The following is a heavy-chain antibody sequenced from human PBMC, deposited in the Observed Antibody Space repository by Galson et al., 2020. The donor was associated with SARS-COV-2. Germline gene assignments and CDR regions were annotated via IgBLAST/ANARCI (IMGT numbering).Heavy chain of an antibody. CDR2: FDPEDGET. CDR1: GYTLTELS. V-gene: IGHV1-24*01. CDR3: ATAVAWFGEPTWGYDYYGMDV. Sequence: ASVKVSCKVSGYTLTELSMHWVRQAPGKGLEWMGGFDPEDGETIYAQKFQGRVTMTEDTSTDTAYMELSSLRSEDTAVYYCATAVAWFGEPTWGYDYYGMDVGGQGTTVTVSS. D-gene: IGHD3-10*01. J-gene: IGHJ6*02.